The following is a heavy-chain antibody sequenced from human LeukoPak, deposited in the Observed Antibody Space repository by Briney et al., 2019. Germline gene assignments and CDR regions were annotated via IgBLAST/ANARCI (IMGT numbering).Heavy chain of an antibody. D-gene: IGHD4-23*01. CDR3: ANNYGGNSGY. J-gene: IGHJ4*02. V-gene: IGHV3-30*02. CDR2: IRYDGSNK. CDR1: GIPFSSYG. Sequence: GSLRLSFAASGIPFSSYGMHWVRPAPGKGLEWVAFIRYDGSNKYYADSMKGRFTISRDNSKNTLYLQMNSLRAEDTAVYYCANNYGGNSGYWGQGTLVTVSS.